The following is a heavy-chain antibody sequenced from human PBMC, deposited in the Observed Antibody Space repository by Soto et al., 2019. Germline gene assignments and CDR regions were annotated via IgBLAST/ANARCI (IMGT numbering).Heavy chain of an antibody. D-gene: IGHD6-19*01. Sequence: QVQLVQSGAEVKRPGSSVKVSCKASGGTFSTYAISWVRQAPGQGLEWMGGIIPIFGTANYAQKLQGRDTITAYEATSTAYMELSSLRSEDTAVYYCARDPTGIAVAGTYNWFDPWGQGTLVTVSS. J-gene: IGHJ5*02. CDR2: IIPIFGTA. CDR3: ARDPTGIAVAGTYNWFDP. CDR1: GGTFSTYA. V-gene: IGHV1-69*12.